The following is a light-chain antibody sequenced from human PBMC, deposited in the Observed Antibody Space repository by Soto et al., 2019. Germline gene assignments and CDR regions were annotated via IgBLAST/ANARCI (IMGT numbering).Light chain of an antibody. CDR3: QQYGSSPLT. V-gene: IGKV3-20*01. CDR1: QSVSSNY. CDR2: GAS. J-gene: IGKJ4*01. Sequence: EIVLTQSPGTLSLSPGERATLSCRASQSVSSNYLAWYQQKPGQAPRFFIYGASSRATGIPDRFSGSGSGTEFTLTISRLEPEDFAVYYCQQYGSSPLTFGGGTKVEIK.